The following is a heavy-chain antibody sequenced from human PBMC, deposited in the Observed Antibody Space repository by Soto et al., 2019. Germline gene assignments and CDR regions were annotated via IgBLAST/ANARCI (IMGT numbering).Heavy chain of an antibody. Sequence: QVQLVESGGGVVQPGRSLRLSCEASGFSFSRSGMHWVRQAPGKGLEWVAVIWYDGSNKYCADSVKGRFTISRDNSKNTLYLQMTCLRAEDTAVYYGAGDGASVTTYFDYWGQGTLVTVSS. V-gene: IGHV3-33*01. CDR2: IWYDGSNK. J-gene: IGHJ4*02. CDR3: AGDGASVTTYFDY. D-gene: IGHD4-17*01. CDR1: GFSFSRSG.